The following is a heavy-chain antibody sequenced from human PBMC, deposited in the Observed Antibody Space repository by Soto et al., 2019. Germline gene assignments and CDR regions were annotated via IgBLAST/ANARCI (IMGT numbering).Heavy chain of an antibody. V-gene: IGHV3-23*01. CDR3: AKDRGNIVATIYDY. D-gene: IGHD5-12*01. CDR2: ISGSGGST. CDR1: GFTVSSYA. J-gene: IGHJ4*02. Sequence: GGSLRLSCAASGFTVSSYAMSWVRQAPGKGLEWVSAISGSGGSTYYADSVKGRFTISRDNSKNTLYLQMNSLRAADTAVYYCAKDRGNIVATIYDYWGQGTLVTVS.